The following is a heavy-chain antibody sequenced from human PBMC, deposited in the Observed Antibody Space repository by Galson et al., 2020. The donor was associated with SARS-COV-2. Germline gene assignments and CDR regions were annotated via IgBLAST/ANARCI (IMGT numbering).Heavy chain of an antibody. CDR1: GFTFSSTR. J-gene: IGHJ4*02. CDR2: IKKDESET. CDR3: AVYGRAPLI. Sequence: GESLRLSCAASGFTFSSTRMRWVRQVPGKGLEWVASIKKDESETYYVDSVRGRFTVSRDNAKNSLYLQMGSLRAEDSAVYYCAVYGRAPLIRGQGTLVTVSS. V-gene: IGHV3-7*03. D-gene: IGHD2-8*01.